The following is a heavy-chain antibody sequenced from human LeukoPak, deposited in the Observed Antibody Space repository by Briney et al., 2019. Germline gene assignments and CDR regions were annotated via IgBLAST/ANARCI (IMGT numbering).Heavy chain of an antibody. J-gene: IGHJ4*02. V-gene: IGHV3-48*03. D-gene: IGHD6-19*01. CDR3: ARRAVPDY. CDR2: ISFSGSDI. Sequence: GGSLRLSCAASGFTFSGFEMNWVRQAPGKGLEWVSYISFSGSDIYYADSVGGRFTISRDNAKNSLYLQMNSLRVEDTAIYYCARRAVPDYWGQGALVTVSS. CDR1: GFTFSGFE.